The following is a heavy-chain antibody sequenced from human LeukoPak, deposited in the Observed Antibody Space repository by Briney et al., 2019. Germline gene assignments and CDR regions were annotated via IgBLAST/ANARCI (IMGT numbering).Heavy chain of an antibody. CDR1: GVSISSSSYY. V-gene: IGHV4-61*05. J-gene: IGHJ4*02. Sequence: SETLSLTCTVSGVSISSSSYYWGWIRQPPGKGLEWIGYIYYSGSTNYNPSLKSRVTISVDTSKNQFSLKLSSVTAADTAVYYCARSKFVSPAGYWGQGTLVTVSS. D-gene: IGHD3-10*01. CDR2: IYYSGST. CDR3: ARSKFVSPAGY.